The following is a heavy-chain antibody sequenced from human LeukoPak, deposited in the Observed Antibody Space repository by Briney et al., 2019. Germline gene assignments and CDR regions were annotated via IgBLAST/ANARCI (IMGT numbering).Heavy chain of an antibody. D-gene: IGHD6-13*01. J-gene: IGHJ3*02. CDR2: ISGSGGST. V-gene: IGHV3-23*01. CDR3: AKDKSSSWYIYYAFDI. Sequence: GGSLRPSCAASGFTFSSYAMSWVRQAPGKGLAWVSAISGSGGSTYYADLVKGRFTIYRDNSKNTLYLQMNSLRAGDTAVYYCAKDKSSSWYIYYAFDIWGQGTMVTVSS. CDR1: GFTFSSYA.